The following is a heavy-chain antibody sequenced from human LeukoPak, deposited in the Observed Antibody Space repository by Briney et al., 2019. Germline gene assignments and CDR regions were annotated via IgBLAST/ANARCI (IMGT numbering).Heavy chain of an antibody. J-gene: IGHJ6*03. CDR3: ATSVGYSYGPPGYCYYMDV. CDR2: IIPIFGTA. D-gene: IGHD5-18*01. Sequence: SVKVSCKASGGTFSSYAISWVRQAPGQGPEWMGGIIPIFGTANYAQKFQGRVTITTDESTSTAYMELSSLRSEDTAVYYCATSVGYSYGPPGYCYYMDVWGKGTTVTVSS. V-gene: IGHV1-69*05. CDR1: GGTFSSYA.